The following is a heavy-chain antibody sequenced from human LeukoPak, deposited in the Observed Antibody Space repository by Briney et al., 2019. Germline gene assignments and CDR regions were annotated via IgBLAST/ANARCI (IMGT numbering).Heavy chain of an antibody. CDR1: GFTFSNYA. V-gene: IGHV3-23*01. D-gene: IGHD6-6*01. Sequence: GGSLRLSCAATGFTFSNYAMSWVRQAPGKGLEWVSSISDSGGKTYYADSVKGRFAISRDNSENTLYLQMDGLRAEDTAVYYCAKGRLVLDYWGQGTLVTVSS. CDR2: ISDSGGKT. J-gene: IGHJ4*02. CDR3: AKGRLVLDY.